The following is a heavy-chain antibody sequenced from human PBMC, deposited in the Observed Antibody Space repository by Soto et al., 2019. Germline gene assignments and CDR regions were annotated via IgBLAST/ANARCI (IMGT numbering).Heavy chain of an antibody. CDR2: IIPIFGTA. D-gene: IGHD4-17*01. CDR3: ARGPTVVTPEGYYYYYGMDV. Sequence: QVQLVQSGAEVKKPGSSVKVSCKASGGTFSSYAISWVRQAPGHGLEWMGGIIPIFGTANYAQKFQGRVTITADESTSTAYMELSSLRSEDTAVYYCARGPTVVTPEGYYYYYGMDVWGHGTTVTVSS. CDR1: GGTFSSYA. V-gene: IGHV1-69*01. J-gene: IGHJ6*02.